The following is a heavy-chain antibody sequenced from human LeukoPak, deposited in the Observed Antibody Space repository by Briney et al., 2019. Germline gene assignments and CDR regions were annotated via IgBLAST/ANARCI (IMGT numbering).Heavy chain of an antibody. CDR3: ARQRTYYYDSSGYVDAFDI. CDR2: ISSSGSTI. J-gene: IGHJ3*02. V-gene: IGHV3-48*03. Sequence: GGPLRLSCAASGFTFSSYEMNWVRQAPGKGLEWVSYISSSGSTIYYADSVKGRFTISRDNAKNSLYLQMNSLRAEDTAVYYCARQRTYYYDSSGYVDAFDIWGQGTMVTVSS. CDR1: GFTFSSYE. D-gene: IGHD3-22*01.